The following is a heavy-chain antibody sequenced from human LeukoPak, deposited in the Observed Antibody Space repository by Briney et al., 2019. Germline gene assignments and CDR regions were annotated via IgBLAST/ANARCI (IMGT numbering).Heavy chain of an antibody. V-gene: IGHV4-59*01. CDR1: GGSISSYY. CDR2: IYYSGST. Sequence: SETLSLTCTVSGGSISSYYWSWIRQPPGKGLEGIGYIYYSGSTNYNPSLKSRVTISVDTSKNQFSLKLSAVTAADTAVYYCARDVEMATGGFDYWGQGTLVTVSS. D-gene: IGHD5-24*01. CDR3: ARDVEMATGGFDY. J-gene: IGHJ4*02.